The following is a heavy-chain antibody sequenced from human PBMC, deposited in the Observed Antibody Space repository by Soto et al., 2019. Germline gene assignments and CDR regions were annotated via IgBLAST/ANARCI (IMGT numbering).Heavy chain of an antibody. J-gene: IGHJ4*02. Sequence: EVQLSESGGGFVQPGGSLRLSCAASGFTFRTYAMSWVRQAPGKGLEWVSAISGSGDSIYYADSVKGRFTISRDNSKNTLYLQMNSLRAEDTAVYYCAKNWDTTFSSSSHWGQGTLVTVSS. CDR3: AKNWDTTFSSSSH. V-gene: IGHV3-23*01. D-gene: IGHD6-6*01. CDR2: ISGSGDSI. CDR1: GFTFRTYA.